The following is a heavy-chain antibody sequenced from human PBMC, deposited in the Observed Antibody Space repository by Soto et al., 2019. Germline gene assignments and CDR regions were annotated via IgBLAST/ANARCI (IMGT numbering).Heavy chain of an antibody. CDR1: GGSFSGYY. Sequence: SETLSLTCAVYGGSFSGYYWSWIRQPPGKGLEWIGEINHSGSTNYNPSLKRRVTISVDTSKNQFSLKLSSVTAADTAVYYCARGGITMVRGVITLDFDYWGQGTLVTVSS. D-gene: IGHD3-10*01. CDR3: ARGGITMVRGVITLDFDY. CDR2: INHSGST. V-gene: IGHV4-34*01. J-gene: IGHJ4*02.